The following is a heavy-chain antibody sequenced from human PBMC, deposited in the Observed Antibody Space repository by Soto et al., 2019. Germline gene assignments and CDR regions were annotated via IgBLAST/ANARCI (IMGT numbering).Heavy chain of an antibody. V-gene: IGHV3-30-3*01. CDR1: GFTFSSYA. D-gene: IGHD4-17*01. CDR2: ISYDGSNK. CDR3: ARDILCPTVTTRGYYYGMDV. J-gene: IGHJ6*02. Sequence: QVQLVESGGGVVQPGRSLRLSCAASGFTFSSYAMHWVRQAPGKGLEWVAVISYDGSNKYYADSVKGRFTISRDNSKNTLYLKMNSLRAEDTAVYYCARDILCPTVTTRGYYYGMDVWGQGTTVTVSS.